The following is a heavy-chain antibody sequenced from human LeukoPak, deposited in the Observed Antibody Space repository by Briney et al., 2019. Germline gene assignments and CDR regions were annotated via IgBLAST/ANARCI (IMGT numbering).Heavy chain of an antibody. V-gene: IGHV3-21*01. J-gene: IGHJ4*02. CDR3: AREEHGSGYFDY. CDR2: ISSSSSYI. CDR1: GFTFSSYS. Sequence: GGSLRLSCAASGFTFSSYSMNWVRQAPGKGLEWVSSISSSSSYIYYADSVKGRFTISRDNAKNSLYLQMNSLRAEDTAVYYCAREEHGSGYFDYWGRGTLVTVSS. D-gene: IGHD3-3*01.